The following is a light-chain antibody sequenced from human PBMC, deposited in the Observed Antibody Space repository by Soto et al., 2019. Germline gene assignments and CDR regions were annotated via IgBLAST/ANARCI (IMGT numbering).Light chain of an antibody. CDR1: SDDVGAYNS. CDR3: CSSAPESTYV. CDR2: KGT. Sequence: QSALAQPASVSGSPGQSITISCTGTSDDVGAYNSVSWYQQLPHKAPQVILYKGTQRPSGVSSRFSGSTSGNAASLTISGRQADEEADYFCCSSAPESTYVFGTGTKLTVL. J-gene: IGLJ1*01. V-gene: IGLV2-23*01.